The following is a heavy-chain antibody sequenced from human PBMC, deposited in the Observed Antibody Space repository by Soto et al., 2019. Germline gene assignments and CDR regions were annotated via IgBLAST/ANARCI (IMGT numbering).Heavy chain of an antibody. J-gene: IGHJ5*02. D-gene: IGHD6-25*01. CDR3: ARPHGGSSGWDNWFDP. CDR1: GGSISSYY. CDR2: IYYSGST. V-gene: IGHV4-59*01. Sequence: QVQLQESGPGLVKPSETLSLTCTVSGGSISSYYWSWIRQPPGKGLEWIGDIYYSGSTNYNPSLKRRVTFAVVTSTPLFSLNLSSVTAADTAVYYCARPHGGSSGWDNWFDPWGQGTLVTVSS.